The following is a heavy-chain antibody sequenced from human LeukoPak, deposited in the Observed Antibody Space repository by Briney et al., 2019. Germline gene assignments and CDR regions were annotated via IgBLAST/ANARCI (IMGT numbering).Heavy chain of an antibody. CDR1: GGSISSYY. CDR2: IYYSGST. Sequence: SETLSLTCTVSGGSISSYYWSWIRQPPGKGLEWIGYIYYSGSTNYNPSLKSRVTISVDTSKNQFSLKLSSVTAADTAVYYCASLTTVNHDFDYWGQGTLVTVSS. J-gene: IGHJ4*02. V-gene: IGHV4-59*01. D-gene: IGHD4-17*01. CDR3: ASLTTVNHDFDY.